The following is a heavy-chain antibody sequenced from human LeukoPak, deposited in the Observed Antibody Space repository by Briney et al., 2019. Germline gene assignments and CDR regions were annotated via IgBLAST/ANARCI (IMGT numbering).Heavy chain of an antibody. CDR3: ARRRYYYDSSAAAEAFDI. D-gene: IGHD3-22*01. CDR2: SGST. V-gene: IGHV4-59*12. J-gene: IGHJ3*02. CDR1: GGSISSYS. Sequence: PSETLSLTCTVSGGSISSYSWSWIRQPPGKGLEWIGESGSTYYNPSLKSRVTISVDRSKNQFSLKLSSVTAADTAVYYCARRRYYYDSSAAAEAFDIWGQGTMVTVSS.